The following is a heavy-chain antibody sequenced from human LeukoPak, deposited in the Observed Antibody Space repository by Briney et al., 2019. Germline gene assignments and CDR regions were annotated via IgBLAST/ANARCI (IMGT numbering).Heavy chain of an antibody. CDR2: FYYSGNT. J-gene: IGHJ4*02. V-gene: IGHV4-39*01. CDR1: GGSISSSSYY. Sequence: PSEPLSLTCSVSGGSISSSSYYWGWIRQPPGKGLEWIGSFYYSGNTYYNPSLKSRVTISVDTSKNEFSLKLRSVTAADTAVYYCARTPGVAVAGSRQYFDYWGQGTLVTVSS. D-gene: IGHD6-19*01. CDR3: ARTPGVAVAGSRQYFDY.